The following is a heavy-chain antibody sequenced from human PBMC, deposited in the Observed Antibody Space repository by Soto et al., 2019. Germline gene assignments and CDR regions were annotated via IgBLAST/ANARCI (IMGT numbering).Heavy chain of an antibody. CDR3: AREALYYDFWSGYTT. CDR1: GYTFTGYY. Sequence: ASVKVSCKASGYTFTGYYMHWVRQAPGQGLVWMGWINPNSGGTNYAQKFQGRVTMTRDTSISTAYMELSRLRSDDTAVYYCAREALYYDFWSGYTTWGKGTRVT. J-gene: IGHJ5*02. D-gene: IGHD3-3*01. V-gene: IGHV1-2*02. CDR2: INPNSGGT.